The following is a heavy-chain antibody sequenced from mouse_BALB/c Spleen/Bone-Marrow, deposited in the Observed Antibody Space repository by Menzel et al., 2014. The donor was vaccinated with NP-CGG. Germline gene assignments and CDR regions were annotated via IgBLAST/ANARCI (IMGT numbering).Heavy chain of an antibody. CDR1: GYSFTSYW. D-gene: IGHD1-2*01. J-gene: IGHJ4*01. Sequence: EVKLVESGTVLARPGASVKMSCKASGYSFTSYWMHWVKQRPGQGLEWIGAIYPGNSDTSYNQKFKGKAKLTAVTSASTAYMELSSLTNEDSAVYYCTRGGLLRLRDYAMDYWGQGTSVTVSS. CDR3: TRGGLLRLRDYAMDY. CDR2: IYPGNSDT. V-gene: IGHV1-5*01.